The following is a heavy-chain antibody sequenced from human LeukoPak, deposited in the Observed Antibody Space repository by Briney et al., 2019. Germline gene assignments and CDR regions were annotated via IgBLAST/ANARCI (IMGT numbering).Heavy chain of an antibody. V-gene: IGHV1-24*01. CDR3: ATREFKDYVWGGGKYYFDY. D-gene: IGHD3-16*01. Sequence: ASVTVSFTVSGYTLTELSMHWVRQAPGKGLEWMGGFDPEDGETIYAQKFQGRVTMTEDTSTDTAYMELSSLRSEDTAVYYCATREFKDYVWGGGKYYFDYWGQGTLVTVSS. CDR1: GYTLTELS. J-gene: IGHJ4*02. CDR2: FDPEDGET.